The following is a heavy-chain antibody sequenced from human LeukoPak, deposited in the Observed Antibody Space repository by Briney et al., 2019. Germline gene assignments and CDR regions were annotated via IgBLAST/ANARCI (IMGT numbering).Heavy chain of an antibody. CDR1: GYSISWGYY. J-gene: IGHJ6*03. D-gene: IGHD6-19*01. Sequence: IPSETLSLTCTISGYSISWGYYWGWIRQAPGKGLEWVGSIQHRADTNYNPSLKSRVTISVDTSKNQFSLKLSSVTAADTAVYYCARGGSGWYRNYMDVWGKGTTVTVSS. V-gene: IGHV4-38-2*02. CDR2: IQHRADT. CDR3: ARGGSGWYRNYMDV.